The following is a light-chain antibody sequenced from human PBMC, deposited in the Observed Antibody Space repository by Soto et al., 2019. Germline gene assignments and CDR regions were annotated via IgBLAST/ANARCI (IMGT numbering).Light chain of an antibody. CDR1: QDISNY. CDR2: DAS. CDR3: QQYDNLVT. Sequence: DIQMTQSPSSLSASVGASVTITCQASQDISNYLNWYEQKPGKAPKLLIYDASNLETGVPSRFSGSGSGTDFTFTISSLQPEDIATYYCQQYDNLVTFGGGTKVDIK. J-gene: IGKJ4*01. V-gene: IGKV1-33*01.